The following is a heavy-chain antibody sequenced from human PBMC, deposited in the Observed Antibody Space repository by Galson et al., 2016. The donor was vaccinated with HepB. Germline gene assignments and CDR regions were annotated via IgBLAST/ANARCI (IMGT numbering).Heavy chain of an antibody. Sequence: CAIPWYTVSSNSSACHWIRQSPPRALEGLGRASYRSKGCNEYSLSGNIRIAINPDTYSNQISLQLNSETPEDTAVEYCAREATVTRGPFGMWGQGTMVTVSS. CDR3: AREATVTRGPFGM. V-gene: IGHV6-1*01. J-gene: IGHJ3*02. CDR1: WYTVSSNSSA. CDR2: ASYRSKGCN. D-gene: IGHD4-17*01.